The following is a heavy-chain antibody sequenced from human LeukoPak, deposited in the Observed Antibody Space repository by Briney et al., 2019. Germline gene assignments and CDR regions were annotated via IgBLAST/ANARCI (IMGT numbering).Heavy chain of an antibody. CDR2: IYTSGST. J-gene: IGHJ5*02. CDR1: GGSISSGSYY. Sequence: PSETLSLTCTVSGGSISSGSYYWSWIRQPAGKGLEWIGRIYTSGSTNYNPSLKSRVTISVDTSKNQFSLKLSSVTAADTAVYYCAREGHYYDSSGYYEVGFDPWSQGTLVTVSS. CDR3: AREGHYYDSSGYYEVGFDP. V-gene: IGHV4-61*02. D-gene: IGHD3-22*01.